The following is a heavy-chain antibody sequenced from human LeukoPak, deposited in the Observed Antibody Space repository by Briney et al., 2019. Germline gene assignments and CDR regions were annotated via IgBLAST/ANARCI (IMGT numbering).Heavy chain of an antibody. Sequence: PSETLSLTYAVYGGSFSGYYWSWIRQPPGKGLEWIGEINHSGSTNYNPSLKSRVTISVDTSKNQFSLKLSSVTAADTAVYYCAKGYYYGSSWGQGTLVTVSS. J-gene: IGHJ4*02. CDR1: GGSFSGYY. V-gene: IGHV4-34*01. CDR3: AKGYYYGSS. CDR2: INHSGST. D-gene: IGHD3-10*01.